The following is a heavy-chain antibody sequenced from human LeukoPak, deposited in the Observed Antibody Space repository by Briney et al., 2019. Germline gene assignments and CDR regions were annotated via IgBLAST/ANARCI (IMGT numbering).Heavy chain of an antibody. V-gene: IGHV4-38-2*02. CDR1: GYSISSSYY. D-gene: IGHD5-24*01. CDR3: ASVSDGYYYMDV. CDR2: IYHSGST. J-gene: IGHJ6*03. Sequence: PSETLSLTCTVSGYSISSSYYWGWIRQPPGKGLEWIGSIYHSGSTSYNPSLKSRVTISVDTSKNQFSLKLSSVTAADTAVYYCASVSDGYYYMDVWGKGTTVTISS.